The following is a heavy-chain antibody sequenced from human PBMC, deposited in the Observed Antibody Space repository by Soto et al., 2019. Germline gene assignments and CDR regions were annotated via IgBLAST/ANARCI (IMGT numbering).Heavy chain of an antibody. CDR1: GFTFSSYT. CDR3: AQKTYSGYDTNWFDP. V-gene: IGHV3-21*01. D-gene: IGHD5-12*01. CDR2: ITSTSSYI. Sequence: GGSLRLSCAASGFTFSSYTMNWVRQAPGKGLEWVSSITSTSSYIYYADSVKGRFTISRDNAKKSVYLQMNSLRAEDTAVYYCAQKTYSGYDTNWFDPWGQGTLVTVSS. J-gene: IGHJ5*02.